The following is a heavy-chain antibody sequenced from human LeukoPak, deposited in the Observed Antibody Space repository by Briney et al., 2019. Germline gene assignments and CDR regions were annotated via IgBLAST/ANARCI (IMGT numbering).Heavy chain of an antibody. CDR2: ISSSSSTI. J-gene: IGHJ4*02. CDR3: AREWVQLGICFDY. Sequence: GGSLRLSCAASGFTFSSYSMNWVRQAPGKGLEWVSYISSSSSTIYYADSVKGRFTISRDNAKNSLYLQMNSLRAEDTAVYYCAREWVQLGICFDYWGQGTLVTVSS. D-gene: IGHD7-27*01. CDR1: GFTFSSYS. V-gene: IGHV3-48*04.